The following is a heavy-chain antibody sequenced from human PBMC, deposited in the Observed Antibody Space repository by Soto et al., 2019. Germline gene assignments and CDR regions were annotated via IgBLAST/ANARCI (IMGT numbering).Heavy chain of an antibody. CDR1: GASMSSGGYY. J-gene: IGHJ5*02. CDR3: ARDRHTNFFDP. Sequence: QVQLQESGPGLVKPSQTLSLTCTVSGASMSSGGYYWTWIRQSPGKGLEWIGYIYYGGSTYYNPSLESRLAISLDTSRSQFSLPLHSVTAADTAIYYWARDRHTNFFDPWGQGTLVTVSS. D-gene: IGHD6-6*01. CDR2: IYYGGST. V-gene: IGHV4-31*03.